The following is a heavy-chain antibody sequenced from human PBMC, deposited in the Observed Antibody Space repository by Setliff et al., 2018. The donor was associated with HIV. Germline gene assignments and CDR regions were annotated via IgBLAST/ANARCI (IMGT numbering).Heavy chain of an antibody. J-gene: IGHJ4*02. CDR3: AKGDARGGYHYFAY. V-gene: IGHV3-21*01. D-gene: IGHD2-15*01. CDR1: GFTFSSYS. Sequence: PGGSLRLSCAASGFTFSSYSMNWVRQAPGKGLEWVSSISSSSSYIYYADSVKGRFTISRDNAKNTLYLQMNSLRAEDTGVYYCAKGDARGGYHYFAYWGQGTLVTVSS. CDR2: ISSSSSYI.